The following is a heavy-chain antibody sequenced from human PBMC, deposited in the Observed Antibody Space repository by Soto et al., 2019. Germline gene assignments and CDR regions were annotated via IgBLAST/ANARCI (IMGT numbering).Heavy chain of an antibody. CDR1: GGSFSGYY. D-gene: IGHD3-10*01. CDR2: INHSGGT. J-gene: IGHJ6*02. Sequence: SVTLSLNSAVYGGSFSGYYWSWIRKPQGKGLEWIGEINHSGGTNYNPSLKSRVTISVDTSKNQFSLKLSSVTAADTAVYYCARAVGLYYDSGSPPLYYYGMDVWGQGTTVTVSS. CDR3: ARAVGLYYDSGSPPLYYYGMDV. V-gene: IGHV4-34*01.